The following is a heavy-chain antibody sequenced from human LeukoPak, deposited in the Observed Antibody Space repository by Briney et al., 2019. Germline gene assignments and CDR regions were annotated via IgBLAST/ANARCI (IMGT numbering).Heavy chain of an antibody. CDR2: IYYSGST. CDR3: ARGTNYYDSSGYLTRDLDY. CDR1: GGSISSYY. V-gene: IGHV4-59*01. Sequence: SETLSLTCTVSGGSISSYYWSWIRQPPGKGLEWIGYIYYSGSTNYNPSLKSRVTISVDTSKNQLSLKLSSVTAADTAVYYCARGTNYYDSSGYLTRDLDYWGQGTLVTVSS. D-gene: IGHD3-22*01. J-gene: IGHJ4*02.